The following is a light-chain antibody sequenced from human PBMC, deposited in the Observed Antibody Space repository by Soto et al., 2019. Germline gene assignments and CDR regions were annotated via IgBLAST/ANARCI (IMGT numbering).Light chain of an antibody. CDR2: EVT. CDR1: SGDIGSYNR. J-gene: IGLJ1*01. V-gene: IGLV2-14*01. CDR3: SSYTNIKKRASV. Sequence: QSALTQPASVSGSPGQSITISCTGTSGDIGSYNRVSWYQQHPGKAPKLIIYEVTDRPSGVSNRFSGSKSGNTASLTISGLQAEDDAEYYCSSYTNIKKRASVFGTGTKVTVL.